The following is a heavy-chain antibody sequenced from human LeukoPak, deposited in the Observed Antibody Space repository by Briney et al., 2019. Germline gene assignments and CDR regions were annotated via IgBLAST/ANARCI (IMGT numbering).Heavy chain of an antibody. V-gene: IGHV1-8*01. CDR1: GYTFTSYD. D-gene: IGHD3-22*01. Sequence: ASVKVSCKASGYTFTSYDINWVRQATGQGLEWMGWMNPNSGNTGYAQKFQGRVTMTRNTSISTAYMELSSLRSEDTAVYYCARARSEDYYDSSSYYYWSVLSWKQNSRTQYYFDYWGQGTLVTVSS. CDR3: ARARSEDYYDSSSYYYWSVLSWKQNSRTQYYFDY. J-gene: IGHJ4*02. CDR2: MNPNSGNT.